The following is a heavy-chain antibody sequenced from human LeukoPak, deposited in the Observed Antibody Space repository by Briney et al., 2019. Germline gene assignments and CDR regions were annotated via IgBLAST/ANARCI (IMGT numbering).Heavy chain of an antibody. CDR1: GYTFTGYY. V-gene: IGHV1-2*02. D-gene: IGHD2-2*02. Sequence: ASVKVSCKASGYTFTGYYMHWVRQAPGQGLELMGWINPKSGGTNYAQKFQGRVTMTRDTSISTAYMELSRLRSDDTAVYHCARGQTGYCSSTSCYTPLGMDVWGQGTTVTVSS. J-gene: IGHJ6*02. CDR2: INPKSGGT. CDR3: ARGQTGYCSSTSCYTPLGMDV.